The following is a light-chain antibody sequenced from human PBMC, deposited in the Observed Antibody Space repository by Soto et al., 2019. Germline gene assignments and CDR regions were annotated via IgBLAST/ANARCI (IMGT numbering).Light chain of an antibody. J-gene: IGKJ1*01. CDR2: VAS. Sequence: IVLTQSPGTVSLSRLGVSSRSCMASQSISRYLAWYQQKPGQGPRLLIYVASSRATGTPDRFSGSGSGTDFTLTINRLEPEDFALYYCQQHGSSPTFGQGTKVDIK. V-gene: IGKV3-20*01. CDR1: QSISRY. CDR3: QQHGSSPT.